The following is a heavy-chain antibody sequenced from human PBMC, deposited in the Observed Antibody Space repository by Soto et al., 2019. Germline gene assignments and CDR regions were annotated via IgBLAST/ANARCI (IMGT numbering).Heavy chain of an antibody. J-gene: IGHJ3*02. CDR3: ARGVTNSGYDDAFDI. V-gene: IGHV1-24*01. Sequence: ASVKVSCKVSGYTLTELSMHWVRQAPGKGLEWMGGFDPEDGETIYAQKFQGRVTMTEDTSTDTAYMELSSLRSEDTAVYYCARGVTNSGYDDAFDIWGQGTMVTVSS. CDR2: FDPEDGET. D-gene: IGHD5-12*01. CDR1: GYTLTELS.